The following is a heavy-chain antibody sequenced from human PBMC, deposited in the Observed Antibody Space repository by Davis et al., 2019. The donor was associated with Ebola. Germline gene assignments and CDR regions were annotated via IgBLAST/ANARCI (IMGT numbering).Heavy chain of an antibody. D-gene: IGHD1-26*01. V-gene: IGHV3-23*01. J-gene: IGHJ4*02. CDR3: ARVVPAIVGATSDY. CDR1: GFTFSSYA. Sequence: GVSLKISCAASGFTFSSYAMSWVRQAPGKGLEWVSAISGSGGSTYYADSVKGRFTISRDNSKNTLYLQMNSLRDEDTAVYYCARVVPAIVGATSDYWGQGTLVTVSS. CDR2: ISGSGGST.